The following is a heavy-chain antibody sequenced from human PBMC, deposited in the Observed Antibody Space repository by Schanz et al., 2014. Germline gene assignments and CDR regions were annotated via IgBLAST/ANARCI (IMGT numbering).Heavy chain of an antibody. Sequence: QVQLQESGPGLVKPSETLSLTCTVPSDSISHYYLSWIRQPPGKELEWVAFIYDRGSTSYNPSLNRRATTPLDAPNTQSSRNRASVTAADTAVYYCARHRVYGAFDLWGQGTLVTVSS. V-gene: IGHV4-59*08. CDR3: ARHRVYGAFDL. D-gene: IGHD4-17*01. CDR1: SDSISHYY. J-gene: IGHJ4*02. CDR2: IYDRGST.